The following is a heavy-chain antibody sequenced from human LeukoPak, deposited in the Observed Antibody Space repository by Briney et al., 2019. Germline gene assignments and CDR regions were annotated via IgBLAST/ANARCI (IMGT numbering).Heavy chain of an antibody. J-gene: IGHJ3*01. D-gene: IGHD3-22*01. CDR1: GDSITTDSYY. Sequence: SETLSLTCSVSGDSITTDSYYWGWIRQPPGEGLEWIGDIYYRGGTFYNPSLRSRVTISVDTSKNQFSLKLSSVTAADTAVYYCARRVSIDYYDSSSPTGAFDLWGRGTLVTVSS. V-gene: IGHV4-39*01. CDR2: IYYRGGT. CDR3: ARRVSIDYYDSSSPTGAFDL.